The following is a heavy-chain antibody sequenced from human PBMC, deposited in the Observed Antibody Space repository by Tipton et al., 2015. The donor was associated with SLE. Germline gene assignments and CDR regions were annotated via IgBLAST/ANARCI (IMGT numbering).Heavy chain of an antibody. J-gene: IGHJ3*02. CDR1: GFTFSSYD. CDR3: ARALYYDFWSGQAGDAFDI. V-gene: IGHV3-21*01. Sequence: SLRLSCAASGFTFSSYDMNWVRQAPGKGLEWVSSISSSSSYIYYADSVKGRFTISRDNAKNSLYLQMNSLRAEDTAVYYCARALYYDFWSGQAGDAFDIWGQGTMVTVSS. CDR2: ISSSSSYI. D-gene: IGHD3-3*01.